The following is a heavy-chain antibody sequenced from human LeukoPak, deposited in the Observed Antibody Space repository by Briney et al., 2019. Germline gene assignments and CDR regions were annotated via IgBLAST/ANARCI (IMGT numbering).Heavy chain of an antibody. Sequence: GGSLRLSCAASGFTFSSYGMSWVRQAPGKGLEWVSGIRSSGDSTYYADSVKGRFTISRDNSKNTLYLQMNSLRAEDTAVYYCAKAPVGYWGQGTLVTVSS. CDR3: AKAPVGY. CDR1: GFTFSSYG. CDR2: IRSSGDST. V-gene: IGHV3-23*01. J-gene: IGHJ4*02.